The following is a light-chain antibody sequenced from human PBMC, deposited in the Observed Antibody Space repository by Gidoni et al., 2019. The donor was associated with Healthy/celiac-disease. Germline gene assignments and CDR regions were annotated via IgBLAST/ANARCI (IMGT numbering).Light chain of an antibody. J-gene: IGKJ4*01. CDR1: QSLLHSNGYNY. CDR3: VQALQAPLT. V-gene: IGKV2-28*01. CDR2: LGS. Sequence: DIVMTQSPLSLPVTPGEPASISCRSSQSLLHSNGYNYLDWYLQRPGQSPQLQVYLGSNRAAGVPDRVSGSGSGTDFTLRISRVEAEDVGVYYCVQALQAPLTFGGGTKVEIK.